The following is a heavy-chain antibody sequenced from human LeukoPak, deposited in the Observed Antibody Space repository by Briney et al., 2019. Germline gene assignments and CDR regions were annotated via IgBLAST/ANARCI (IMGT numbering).Heavy chain of an antibody. CDR3: TTDADNWDDGGWFDP. D-gene: IGHD1-1*01. Sequence: SGGSLRLSCAASGFIFSNAWMSWVRQALGKGMEWVGRIKSKVAGGTIDYAAPVTGRFTISRDDSKNTLYLQMNSLKTEDTGMYYCTTDADNWDDGGWFDPWGQGSLVTVSS. V-gene: IGHV3-15*01. CDR1: GFIFSNAW. J-gene: IGHJ5*02. CDR2: IKSKVAGGTI.